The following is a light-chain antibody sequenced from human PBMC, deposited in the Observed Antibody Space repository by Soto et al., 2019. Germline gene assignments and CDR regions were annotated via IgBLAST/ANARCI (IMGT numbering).Light chain of an antibody. CDR1: QSVSSY. V-gene: IGKV3-11*01. CDR2: DAS. CDR3: LQRSNWPPT. J-gene: IGKJ5*01. Sequence: EIVLTQSPATLSLSPGKRATLSCRASQSVSSYIAWYQQKPGQAPRLLIYDASNRATGIPARFSGSGSGTDFTLTISSLEPEDFALYYCLQRSNWPPTFGQGTRLEIK.